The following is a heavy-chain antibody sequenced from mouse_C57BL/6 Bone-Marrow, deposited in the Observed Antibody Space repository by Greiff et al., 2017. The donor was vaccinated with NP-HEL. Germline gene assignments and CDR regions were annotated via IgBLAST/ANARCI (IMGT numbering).Heavy chain of an antibody. D-gene: IGHD2-5*01. CDR1: GYTFTSYW. J-gene: IGHJ4*01. CDR3: AGYSKREYYYAMDY. V-gene: IGHV1-72*01. CDR2: IDPNSGGT. Sequence: QVQLQQSGAELVKPGASVKLSCKASGYTFTSYWMHWVKQRPGRGLEWIGRIDPNSGGTKYNEKFKSKATLTVDKPSSTAYMQLSSLTSEDSAVYYCAGYSKREYYYAMDYWGQGTSVTVSS.